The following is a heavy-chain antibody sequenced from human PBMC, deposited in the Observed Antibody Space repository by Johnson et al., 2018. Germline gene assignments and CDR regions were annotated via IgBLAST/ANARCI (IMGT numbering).Heavy chain of an antibody. V-gene: IGHV3-72*01. CDR2: TRDKSNSYTT. Sequence: VQLVQSGGGLVQPGGSXRLSCAASGFTFSDHYMDWVRQAPGKGLEWVGRTRDKSNSYTTEYAASGKGRFTISRDASKNSLYLQMKSLKTEDTAVYYCVSASGITYPYFQHWGQGTLVTVYS. J-gene: IGHJ1*01. CDR1: GFTFSDHY. D-gene: IGHD3-10*01. CDR3: VSASGITYPYFQH.